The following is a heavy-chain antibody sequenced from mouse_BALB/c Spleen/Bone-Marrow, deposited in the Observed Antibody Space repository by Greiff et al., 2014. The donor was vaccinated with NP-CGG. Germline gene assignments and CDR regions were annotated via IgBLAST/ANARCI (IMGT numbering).Heavy chain of an antibody. CDR3: TREGPTGTGGDY. V-gene: IGHV1S22*01. CDR1: GYTFTSYW. CDR2: IYPGSGST. J-gene: IGHJ2*01. Sequence: LQQPGSEPVRPGASVKLSCKASGYTFTSYWMHWVKQRPGQGLEWIGNIYPGSGSTNYDEKFKSKATLTVDTSSSTAYMQLSSLTSEDSAVYCCTREGPTGTGGDYWGQGTTLTVSS. D-gene: IGHD4-1*02.